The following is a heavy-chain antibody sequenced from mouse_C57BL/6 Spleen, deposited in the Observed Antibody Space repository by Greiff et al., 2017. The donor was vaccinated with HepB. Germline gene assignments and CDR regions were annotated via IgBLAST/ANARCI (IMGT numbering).Heavy chain of an antibody. V-gene: IGHV5-4*03. Sequence: EVKLMESGGGLVKPGGSLKLSCAASGFTFSSYAMSWVRQTPEKRLEWVATISDGGSYTYYPDNVKGRFTISRDNAKNNLYLQMSHLKSEDTAMYYCARADYYGSSSWYFDVWGTGTTVTVSS. J-gene: IGHJ1*03. CDR2: ISDGGSYT. D-gene: IGHD1-1*01. CDR1: GFTFSSYA. CDR3: ARADYYGSSSWYFDV.